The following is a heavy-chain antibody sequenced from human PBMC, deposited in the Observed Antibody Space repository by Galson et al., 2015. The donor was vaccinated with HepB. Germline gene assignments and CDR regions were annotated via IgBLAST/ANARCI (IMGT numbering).Heavy chain of an antibody. V-gene: IGHV3-64D*06. J-gene: IGHJ4*02. D-gene: IGHD3-10*01. Sequence: SLRLSCAASGFTFSSYAMHWVRQAPGKGLEYVSAISSNGGSTYYADSVKGRFTISRDNSKNTLYLQMSSLRAEDTAVYYCVKDPLYGSGSYYKVDYFDYWGQGTLVTVSS. CDR1: GFTFSSYA. CDR3: VKDPLYGSGSYYKVDYFDY. CDR2: ISSNGGST.